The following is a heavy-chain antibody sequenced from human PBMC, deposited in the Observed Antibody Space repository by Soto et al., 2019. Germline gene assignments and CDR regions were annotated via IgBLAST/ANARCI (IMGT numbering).Heavy chain of an antibody. Sequence: LRLYCAASGFTFSNYAMSWVRKAPGKGLEWVSATSGSGGSTYYADSVKGRFTTSRDNSKNTVYLQMNSLRAEDTALHYCAKDHSVGPSTVTTFEYWGQGTLVTVSS. CDR3: AKDHSVGPSTVTTFEY. V-gene: IGHV3-23*01. CDR1: GFTFSNYA. D-gene: IGHD4-4*01. J-gene: IGHJ4*02. CDR2: TSGSGGST.